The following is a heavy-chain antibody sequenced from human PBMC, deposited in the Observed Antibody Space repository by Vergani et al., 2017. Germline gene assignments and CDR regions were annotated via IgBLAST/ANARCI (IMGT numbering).Heavy chain of an antibody. Sequence: EVQLVESGGGLVKPGGSLRLSCAASGFTFSSYNMNWVRQAPGKGLEWVSSISSSSNYIYFADSMKGRFTISRDNAKNSLYLQMNSLRAEDTAVYYCARDHPLADYGGFDYWGQGTLVTVSS. V-gene: IGHV3-21*01. CDR3: ARDHPLADYGGFDY. CDR1: GFTFSSYN. J-gene: IGHJ4*02. CDR2: ISSSSNYI. D-gene: IGHD3-16*01.